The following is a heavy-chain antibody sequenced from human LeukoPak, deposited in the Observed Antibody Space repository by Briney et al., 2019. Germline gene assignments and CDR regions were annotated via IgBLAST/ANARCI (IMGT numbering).Heavy chain of an antibody. CDR3: ARQWGYSYGHFDC. CDR2: IYNTGST. V-gene: IGHV4-30-4*01. Sequence: SQTLSLTCSVSGGSISSGDYYWCWIRQPPGKGLGWIGYIYNTGSTYYNPSLKSRLTISIDTSKNQFSLKLSSVTAADTAVYYCARQWGYSYGHFDCWGQGTLVTVSS. CDR1: GGSISSGDYY. D-gene: IGHD5-18*01. J-gene: IGHJ4*02.